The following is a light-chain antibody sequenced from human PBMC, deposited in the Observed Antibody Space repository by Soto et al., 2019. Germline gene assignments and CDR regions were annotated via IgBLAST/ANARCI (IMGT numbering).Light chain of an antibody. CDR2: GAS. Sequence: EIVITQSPATLSVSPGERATLSCRASQSVSSNLAWYQQKPGQAPRLLIYGASTRATGIPARFSGSGSGTEFTLTISSLQSEDFAVYYCQQYNNGTPIPFGQGTRLEI. CDR3: QQYNNGTPIP. V-gene: IGKV3-15*01. CDR1: QSVSSN. J-gene: IGKJ5*01.